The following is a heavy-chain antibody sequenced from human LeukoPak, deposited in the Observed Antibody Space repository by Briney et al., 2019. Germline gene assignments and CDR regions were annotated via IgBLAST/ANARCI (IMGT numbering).Heavy chain of an antibody. D-gene: IGHD1-14*01. CDR3: ARDAHPGFAYYYYYMDV. V-gene: IGHV4-4*07. CDR1: GRSISRYY. CDR2: IYTSGST. J-gene: IGHJ6*03. Sequence: SETLSLTCTVSGRSISRYYWRWLRQPAGKAREWIVRIYTSGSTNYNHSLKSRVTMSVDTSKNQFSLKLSSVTAADTAVYYCARDAHPGFAYYYYYMDVWGKGTTVTVSS.